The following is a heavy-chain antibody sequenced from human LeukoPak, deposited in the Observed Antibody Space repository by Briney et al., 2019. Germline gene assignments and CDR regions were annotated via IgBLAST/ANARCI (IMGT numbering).Heavy chain of an antibody. V-gene: IGHV3-30*18. J-gene: IGHJ6*03. CDR3: AKDPNFYYCMDV. CDR2: ISYDGTNK. CDR1: GFTFNSYG. Sequence: AGGSLRLSCAASGFTFNSYGMHWVRQVPGKGLEWVAIISYDGTNKYYADSVKGRFTISRDSSKNTLYLQMNSLRPEDTAVYYCAKDPNFYYCMDVWGKGTTVTISS.